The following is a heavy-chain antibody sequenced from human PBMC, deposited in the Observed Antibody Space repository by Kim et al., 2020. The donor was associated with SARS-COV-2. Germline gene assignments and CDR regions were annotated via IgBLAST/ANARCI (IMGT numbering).Heavy chain of an antibody. Sequence: SVKVSCKASGGTFSSYAISWVRQAPGQGLEWMGGIIPIFGTANYAQKFQGRVTITADESTSTAYMELSSLRSEDTAVYYCARVQVPYCGGDCYLPDAFDIWGQGTMVTVSS. CDR2: IIPIFGTA. V-gene: IGHV1-69*13. J-gene: IGHJ3*02. D-gene: IGHD2-21*02. CDR1: GGTFSSYA. CDR3: ARVQVPYCGGDCYLPDAFDI.